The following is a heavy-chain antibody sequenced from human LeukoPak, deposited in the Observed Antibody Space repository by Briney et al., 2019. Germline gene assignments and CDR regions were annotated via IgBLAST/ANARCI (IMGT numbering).Heavy chain of an antibody. CDR3: AKRVHYAASGAFYQDAFDI. Sequence: SETLSLTCVVSGDSISNSIWWTWVRQPPGKGLEWIGENYHTGSTNYNPSLKSRVTISVDKSKNEFSLKLKSMTAADTAVYYCAKRVHYAASGAFYQDAFDIWGPGTLVTVSS. CDR1: GDSISNSIW. CDR2: NYHTGST. V-gene: IGHV4/OR15-8*03. D-gene: IGHD2-15*01. J-gene: IGHJ3*02.